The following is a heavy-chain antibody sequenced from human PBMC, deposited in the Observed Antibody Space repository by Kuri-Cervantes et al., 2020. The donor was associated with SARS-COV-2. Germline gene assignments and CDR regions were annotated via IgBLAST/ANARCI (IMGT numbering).Heavy chain of an antibody. V-gene: IGHV4-4*07. CDR3: GRVSWLQLWHRYSDS. Sequence: SETLSLTCTVSGGSITNYYWTWIRRPAGKGLEWIGRIYNSENTRYNPSLKGRVTMSMDTSKSQISLTLTSVTAADTAVYYCGRVSWLQLWHRYSDSWGQGTLVTVSS. J-gene: IGHJ4*02. CDR1: GGSITNYY. D-gene: IGHD5-24*01. CDR2: IYNSENT.